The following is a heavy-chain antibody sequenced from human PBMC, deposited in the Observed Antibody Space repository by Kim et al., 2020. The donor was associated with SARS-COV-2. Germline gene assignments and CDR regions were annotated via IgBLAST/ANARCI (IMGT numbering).Heavy chain of an antibody. V-gene: IGHV1-24*01. CDR3: KVANTIDFDY. D-gene: IGHD5-12*01. J-gene: IGHJ4*02. CDR2: FVPEDGET. Sequence: ASVKVSCKVSGYTLSEFSIHWVRQVPGKGLEWMGGFVPEDGETVYAQKFQGRVTMTEDTSTDTAYMDLRSLRSEETAVYYCKVANTIDFDYWGQGTLVTVSA. CDR1: GYTLSEFS.